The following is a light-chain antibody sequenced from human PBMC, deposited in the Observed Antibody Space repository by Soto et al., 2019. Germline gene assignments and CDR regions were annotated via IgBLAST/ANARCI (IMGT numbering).Light chain of an antibody. CDR3: TSFTSRHTYV. J-gene: IGLJ1*01. CDR1: SSDVGGYNY. V-gene: IGLV2-14*03. Sequence: QSALTQPASVSGSPGQSITISCTGTSSDVGGYNYVSWYQQHPDKAPRLMMYDVSNRPSGVSDRFSGSKSGDTASLTISGLQAEDEADYYCTSFTSRHTYVFGTGTKLTVL. CDR2: DVS.